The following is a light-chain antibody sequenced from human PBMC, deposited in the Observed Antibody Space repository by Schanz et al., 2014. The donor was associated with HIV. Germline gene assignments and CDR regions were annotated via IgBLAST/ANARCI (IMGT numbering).Light chain of an antibody. V-gene: IGLV2-8*01. Sequence: QSALTQPPSASGSPGQSVTISCTGTRSDVGDYNYVSWYQQHLGKAPKLMIYEVSKRPSGVPDRFSGAKSGNTASLTISGLQAEDEADYYCCSFAGADSLFVFGIGTKLTVL. CDR1: RSDVGDYNY. J-gene: IGLJ1*01. CDR2: EVS. CDR3: CSFAGADSLFV.